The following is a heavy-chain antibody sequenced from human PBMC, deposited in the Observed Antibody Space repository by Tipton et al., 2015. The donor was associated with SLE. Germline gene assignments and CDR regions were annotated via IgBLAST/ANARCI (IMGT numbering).Heavy chain of an antibody. Sequence: TLSLTCTVSGGSLRDTNYFWSWVRQLPGKGLEWIGTVYYSGSTYYNPSLKSRVTISVDTSKNPFSLKLSSVTAADTAVYYCARGPLTYCTSASCLFAYYFDSWDQGTLVTVSS. D-gene: IGHD2-2*01. J-gene: IGHJ4*02. V-gene: IGHV4-39*02. CDR1: GGSLRDTNYF. CDR2: VYYSGST. CDR3: ARGPLTYCTSASCLFAYYFDS.